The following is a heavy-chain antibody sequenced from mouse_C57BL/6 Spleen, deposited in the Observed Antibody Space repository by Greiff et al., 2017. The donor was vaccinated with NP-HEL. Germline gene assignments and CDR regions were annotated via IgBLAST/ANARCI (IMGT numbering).Heavy chain of an antibody. J-gene: IGHJ2*01. CDR3: ARNWDYDVFDY. CDR1: GFSLTSYG. CDR2: IWSGGST. D-gene: IGHD2-4*01. Sequence: VKLMESGPGLVQPSQSLSITCTVSGFSLTSYGVHWVRQSPGKGLEWLGVIWSGGSTDYNAAFISRLSISKDNSKSQVFFKMNSLQADDTAIYYCARNWDYDVFDYWGQGTTLTVSS. V-gene: IGHV2-2*01.